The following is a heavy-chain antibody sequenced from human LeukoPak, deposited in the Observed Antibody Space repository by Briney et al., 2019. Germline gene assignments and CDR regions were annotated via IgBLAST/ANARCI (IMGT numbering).Heavy chain of an antibody. CDR1: GGTFSSYA. V-gene: IGHV1-69*01. CDR2: IIPIFGTA. D-gene: IGHD3-22*01. J-gene: IGHJ5*02. Sequence: SVKVSCEASGGTFSSYAISWVRQAPGQGLEWMGGIIPIFGTANYAQKFQGRVTITADESTSTAYMELSSLRSEDTAVYYCASTYYYEHGWFDPWGQGTLVTVSS. CDR3: ASTYYYEHGWFDP.